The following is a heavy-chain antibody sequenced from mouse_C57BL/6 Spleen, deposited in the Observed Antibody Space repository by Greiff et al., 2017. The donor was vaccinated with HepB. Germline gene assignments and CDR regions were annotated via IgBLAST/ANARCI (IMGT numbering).Heavy chain of an antibody. CDR3: ARERKTAQALYAMDY. CDR1: GYTFTSYW. V-gene: IGHV1-55*01. D-gene: IGHD3-2*02. J-gene: IGHJ4*01. Sequence: QVHVKQSGAELVKPGASVKMSCKASGYTFTSYWITWVKQRPGQGLEWIGDIYPGSGSTNYNEKFKSKATLTVDTSSSTAYMQISSLTSEDSAVYYCARERKTAQALYAMDYWGQGTSVTVSS. CDR2: IYPGSGST.